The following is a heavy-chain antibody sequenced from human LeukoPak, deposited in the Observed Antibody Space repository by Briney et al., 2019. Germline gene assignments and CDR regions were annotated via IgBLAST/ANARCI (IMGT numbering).Heavy chain of an antibody. CDR1: GGSISSYY. D-gene: IGHD6-19*01. V-gene: IGHV4-59*01. CDR3: ARRVAVAAPFDY. J-gene: IGHJ4*02. CDR2: IYYSGST. Sequence: SSETLSLTCTVSGGSISSYYWSWIRQPPGKGLEWIGYIYYSGSTNYNPSLKSRVTISVDTSKNQFSLKLSSVTAADTAVYYCARRVAVAAPFDYWGQGTLVTVSS.